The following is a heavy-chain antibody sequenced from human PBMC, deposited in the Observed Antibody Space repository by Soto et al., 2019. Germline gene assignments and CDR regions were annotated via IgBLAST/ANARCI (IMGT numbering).Heavy chain of an antibody. CDR1: GFTFSSYW. CDR2: IKQDGSEK. CDR3: ARYTFSGYCPTNYYYGMDV. D-gene: IGHD5-12*01. Sequence: PGGSLSLSCAASGFTFSSYWMSWVRQAPGKGLEWVANIKQDGSEKYYVDSVKGRFTISRDNAKNSLYLQMNSLRAEDTAVYYCARYTFSGYCPTNYYYGMDVWGQGTTVTVSS. V-gene: IGHV3-7*01. J-gene: IGHJ6*02.